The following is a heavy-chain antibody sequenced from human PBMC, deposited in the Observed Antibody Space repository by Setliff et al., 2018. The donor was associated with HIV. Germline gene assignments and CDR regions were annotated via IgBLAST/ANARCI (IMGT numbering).Heavy chain of an antibody. D-gene: IGHD6-19*01. Sequence: KPGGSLRLSCSASGFNFNNAWMSWVRQTPGKGLEWVGHIKRKSDGGTADYVASVKDRFSISRDVSTNTLYLQMNSLRTEDTGVYYCLDSSPYYLGFFKNWGQGTQVTVSS. CDR3: LDSSPYYLGFFKN. CDR1: GFNFNNAW. CDR2: IKRKSDGGTA. V-gene: IGHV3-15*01. J-gene: IGHJ4*02.